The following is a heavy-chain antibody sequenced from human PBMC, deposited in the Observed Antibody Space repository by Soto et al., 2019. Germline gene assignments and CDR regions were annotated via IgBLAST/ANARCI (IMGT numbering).Heavy chain of an antibody. CDR3: ARAFGSLMVATIPYYYYGMDV. J-gene: IGHJ6*02. D-gene: IGHD5-12*01. CDR2: IYYSGST. CDR1: GGSISSGGYY. Sequence: QVQLQESGPGLVKPSQTLSLTCTVSGGSISSGGYYWSWIRQHPGKGLEWIGYIYYSGSTYYNPSIKRRVTISVDTSKNQFSLKLSSVTAADTAVYYCARAFGSLMVATIPYYYYGMDVWGQGTTVTVSS. V-gene: IGHV4-31*03.